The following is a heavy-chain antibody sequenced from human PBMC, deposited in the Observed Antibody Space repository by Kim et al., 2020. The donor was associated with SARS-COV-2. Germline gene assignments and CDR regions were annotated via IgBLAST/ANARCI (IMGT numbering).Heavy chain of an antibody. J-gene: IGHJ4*02. D-gene: IGHD3-9*01. CDR2: IYYSGST. CDR3: ARGHYDILTGSPFDY. V-gene: IGHV4-31*03. Sequence: SETLSLTCTVSGGSISSGGYYWSWIRQHPGKGLEWIGYIYYSGSTYYNPSLKSRVTISVDTSKNQFSLKLSSVTAADTAVYYCARGHYDILTGSPFDYWGQGTLVTVSS. CDR1: GGSISSGGYY.